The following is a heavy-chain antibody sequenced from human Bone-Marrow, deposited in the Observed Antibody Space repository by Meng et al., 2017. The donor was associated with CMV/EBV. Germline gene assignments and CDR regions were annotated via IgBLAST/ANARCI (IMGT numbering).Heavy chain of an antibody. CDR1: GYTFTGYY. CDR2: INPNSGAT. CDR3: ARLYSDYLKIDY. Sequence: ASVKVSCKASGYTFTGYYMHWVRQAPGQGLEWMGWINPNSGATNYAKKFQGRVTLTRDTSIGTAYMELSGLRSDDTAVYYCARLYSDYLKIDYWGQGTLATFPS. V-gene: IGHV1-2*02. D-gene: IGHD4-11*01. J-gene: IGHJ4*02.